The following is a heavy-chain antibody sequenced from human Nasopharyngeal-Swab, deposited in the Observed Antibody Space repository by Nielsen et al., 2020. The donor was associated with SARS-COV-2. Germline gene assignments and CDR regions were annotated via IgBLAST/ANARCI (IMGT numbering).Heavy chain of an antibody. J-gene: IGHJ4*02. CDR2: ISSSSSYI. Sequence: GESLKISCAASGFTFSSYSMNWVRQAPGKGLEWVSSISSSSSYIYYADSVKGRFTIPRDNAKNSLYLQMNSLRAEDTAVYYCARDSPQTAMVPFDYWGQGTLVTVSS. CDR3: ARDSPQTAMVPFDY. CDR1: GFTFSSYS. D-gene: IGHD5-18*01. V-gene: IGHV3-21*01.